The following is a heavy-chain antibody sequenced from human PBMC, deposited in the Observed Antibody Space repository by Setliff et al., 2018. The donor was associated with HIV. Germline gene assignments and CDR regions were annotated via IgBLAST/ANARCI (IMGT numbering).Heavy chain of an antibody. Sequence: PSETLSLTCAVSGYSISSGYYWGWIRQPPGKGLEWIGNMYDGGTPHYNPSLKSRVTVSLDTPRNQFSLRLTSVTAADTAVYFCARQRAGEIEELPGALPLRGVFDLWGQGTMVTVSS. D-gene: IGHD1-7*01. J-gene: IGHJ3*01. CDR3: ARQRAGEIEELPGALPLRGVFDL. CDR2: MYDGGTP. V-gene: IGHV4-38-2*01. CDR1: GYSISSGYY.